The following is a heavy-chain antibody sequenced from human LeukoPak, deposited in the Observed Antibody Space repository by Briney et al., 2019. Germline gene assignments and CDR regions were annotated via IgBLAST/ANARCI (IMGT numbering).Heavy chain of an antibody. Sequence: SETLSLTCTVSGGSISYYYWSWIRQPPGKGLEWIAYIYSSGGTNYNPSLKSRVAISVDTSKNHFSLNLSSVTAADTAVYYCARSYGANSHFDYWGQGTLVTVSS. D-gene: IGHD4-23*01. V-gene: IGHV4-59*01. CDR3: ARSYGANSHFDY. J-gene: IGHJ4*02. CDR2: IYSSGGT. CDR1: GGSISYYY.